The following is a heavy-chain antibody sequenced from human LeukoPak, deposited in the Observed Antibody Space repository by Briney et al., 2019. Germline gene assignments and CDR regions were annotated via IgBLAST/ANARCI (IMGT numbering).Heavy chain of an antibody. V-gene: IGHV4-31*03. CDR1: GASITNSNTY. CDR3: ARDPALVRANWYFDP. D-gene: IGHD3-10*01. Sequence: SETLSLTCTVSGASITNSNTYWAWIRQFPGKGLEWIGYVSYSGSTLYNPSLRSRVIISSDTSKNQFFLKLNSVTAADRALYFCARDPALVRANWYFDPWGRGILVTVSS. J-gene: IGHJ2*01. CDR2: VSYSGST.